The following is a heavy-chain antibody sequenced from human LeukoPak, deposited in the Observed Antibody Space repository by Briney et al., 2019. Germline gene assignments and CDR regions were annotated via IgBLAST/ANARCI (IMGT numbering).Heavy chain of an antibody. D-gene: IGHD3-10*01. Sequence: SETLSLTCAVYGGSFSGYSWSWIRQPPGKGLEWIGEINHSGSTNYNPSLKSRVTISVDTSKNQFSLKLSSVTAADTAVYYCARDTYGSGSYLIDYWGQGTLVTVSS. J-gene: IGHJ4*02. V-gene: IGHV4-34*01. CDR1: GGSFSGYS. CDR3: ARDTYGSGSYLIDY. CDR2: INHSGST.